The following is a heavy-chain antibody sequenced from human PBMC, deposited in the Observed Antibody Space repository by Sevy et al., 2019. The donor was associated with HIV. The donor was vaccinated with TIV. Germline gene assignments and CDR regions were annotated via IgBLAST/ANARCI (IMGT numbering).Heavy chain of an antibody. Sequence: GGSLRLSCAASGFTFSSYWMSWVRQAPGKGLEWVANIKQDGSEKYYVDSVKGRLTISRDNAENSLYLQMNSLRAEDTAVYYWARDQWELQGGFDYWGQGTLVTVSS. D-gene: IGHD1-26*01. J-gene: IGHJ4*02. V-gene: IGHV3-7*01. CDR3: ARDQWELQGGFDY. CDR1: GFTFSSYW. CDR2: IKQDGSEK.